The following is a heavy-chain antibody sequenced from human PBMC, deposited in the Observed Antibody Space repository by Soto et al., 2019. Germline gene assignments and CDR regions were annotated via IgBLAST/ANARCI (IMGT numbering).Heavy chain of an antibody. CDR1: GYTFTSYD. CDR3: SRSTAVGGSFDS. D-gene: IGHD6-19*01. V-gene: IGHV1-8*01. Sequence: ASVKVSCKASGYTFTSYDISWVRQATGQGLQWMGWMNPISGDTAYAQKFQGRVTMTRNTSISTAYMELSSPRSEDTAVYFCSRSTAVGGSFDSWGQGTLVTVSS. CDR2: MNPISGDT. J-gene: IGHJ4*02.